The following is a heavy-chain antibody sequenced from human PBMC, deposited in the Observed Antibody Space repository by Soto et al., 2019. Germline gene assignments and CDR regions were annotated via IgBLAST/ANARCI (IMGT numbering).Heavy chain of an antibody. CDR1: GGSFSGYY. Sequence: QVQLQQWGAGLLKPSETLSLTCAVYGGSFSGYYWSWIRQPPGKGLEWIGEINHSGGTNYNPSLKSRVTISVDTSTNQCSLKLSSVTAADTSVYYCAVGYTMPTYRWGQGTLVTVSS. J-gene: IGHJ4*02. CDR3: AVGYTMPTYR. V-gene: IGHV4-34*01. CDR2: INHSGGT. D-gene: IGHD3-3*01.